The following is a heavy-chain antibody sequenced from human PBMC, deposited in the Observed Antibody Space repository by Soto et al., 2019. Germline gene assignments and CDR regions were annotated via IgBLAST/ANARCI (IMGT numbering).Heavy chain of an antibody. D-gene: IGHD1-26*01. Sequence: LQLVESGGGLVKPGGSLRLSCAASGFAFNSYNMNWVRQAPGKGLEWVSSISTSSNYIYYAESVKGRFTISRDNAKNSLYLQVNSLRAEDTAVYYCARGKSEWELLNYWGQGTLVTVSS. CDR1: GFAFNSYN. CDR3: ARGKSEWELLNY. CDR2: ISTSSNYI. V-gene: IGHV3-21*01. J-gene: IGHJ4*02.